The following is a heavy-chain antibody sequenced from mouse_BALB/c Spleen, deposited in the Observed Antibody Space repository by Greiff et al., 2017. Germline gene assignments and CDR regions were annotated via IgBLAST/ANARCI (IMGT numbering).Heavy chain of an antibody. CDR3: ARGRASGFAY. D-gene: IGHD3-3*01. CDR1: GFNIKDTY. CDR2: IDPANGNT. Sequence: VHVKQSGAELVKPGASVKLSCTASGFNIKDTYMHWVKQRPEQGLEWIGRIDPANGNTKYDPKFQGKATITADTSSNTAYLQLSSLTSEDTAVYYCARGRASGFAYWGQGTLVTVSA. J-gene: IGHJ3*01. V-gene: IGHV14-3*02.